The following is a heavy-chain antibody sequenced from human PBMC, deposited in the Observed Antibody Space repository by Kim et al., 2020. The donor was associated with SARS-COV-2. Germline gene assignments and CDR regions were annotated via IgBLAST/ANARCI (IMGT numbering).Heavy chain of an antibody. J-gene: IGHJ4*02. CDR1: GGSFSGYY. CDR3: ARRVDIVATIPFDY. V-gene: IGHV4-34*01. D-gene: IGHD5-12*01. CDR2: INHSGST. Sequence: SETLSLTCAVYGGSFSGYYWSWIRQPPGKGLEWIGEINHSGSTNYNPSLKSRVTISVDTSKNQFSLKLSSVTAADTAVYYCARRVDIVATIPFDYWGQGTLVTVSS.